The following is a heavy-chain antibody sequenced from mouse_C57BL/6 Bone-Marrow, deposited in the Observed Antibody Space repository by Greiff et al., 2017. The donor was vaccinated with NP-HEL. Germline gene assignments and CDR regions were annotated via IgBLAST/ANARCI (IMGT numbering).Heavy chain of an antibody. J-gene: IGHJ1*03. Sequence: VQLQQSGPGLVAPSQSLSITCTVSGFSLTSYGVDWVRQPPGKGLEWLGVIWGGGSTNYNSALMSRLSISKDNSKSQVFLKMNSLQTDDTAMYYCAKHVDYYGSSYSWYFDVWGTGTTVTVSS. D-gene: IGHD1-1*01. V-gene: IGHV2-9*01. CDR2: IWGGGST. CDR1: GFSLTSYG. CDR3: AKHVDYYGSSYSWYFDV.